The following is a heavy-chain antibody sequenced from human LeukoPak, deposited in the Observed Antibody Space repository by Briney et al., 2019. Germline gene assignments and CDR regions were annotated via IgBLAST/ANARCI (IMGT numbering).Heavy chain of an antibody. CDR3: ARLYCGSVNCYGQYYFDN. J-gene: IGHJ4*02. CDR1: GFTFTSFG. D-gene: IGHD2-2*01. V-gene: IGHV1-46*01. Sequence: ASVKVSCKASGFTFTSFGITWVRQAPGQGLEWMGLIHPSGGSTDYAQKFQGRVTMTGDTSTTTVYMELSSLRSEDTAVYYCARLYCGSVNCYGQYYFDNWGQGTLVTVSS. CDR2: IHPSGGST.